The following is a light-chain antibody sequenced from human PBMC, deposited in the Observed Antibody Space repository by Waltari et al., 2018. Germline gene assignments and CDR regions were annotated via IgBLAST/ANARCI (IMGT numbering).Light chain of an antibody. CDR2: RIG. Sequence: SSELTQDPAVSVALGQTVRITCQGDSLPTYAPNCYQQRPGPAHIIGIFRIGDRPSGIPDRFSGSLSGDTASLTITGTQAEDEADYYCNSRDPTTNAVVFGGGTRLTVL. V-gene: IGLV3-19*01. J-gene: IGLJ2*01. CDR3: NSRDPTTNAVV. CDR1: SLPTYA.